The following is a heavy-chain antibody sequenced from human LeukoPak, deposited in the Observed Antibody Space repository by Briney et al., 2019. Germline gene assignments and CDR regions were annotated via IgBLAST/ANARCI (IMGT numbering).Heavy chain of an antibody. V-gene: IGHV3-30-3*01. CDR2: ISYDGSNK. J-gene: IGHJ4*02. D-gene: IGHD3-22*01. CDR1: GFTFSSYA. Sequence: GGSPRLSCAASGFTFSSYAMYWVRQAPGKGLEWVAVISYDGSNKYYADSVKGRFTISRDNSKNTLYLQMNSLRAEDTAVYYCARTPMVVVVIAYFDYWGQGTLVTVSS. CDR3: ARTPMVVVVIAYFDY.